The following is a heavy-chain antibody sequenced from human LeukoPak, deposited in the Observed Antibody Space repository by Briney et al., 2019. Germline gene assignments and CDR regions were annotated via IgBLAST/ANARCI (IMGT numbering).Heavy chain of an antibody. D-gene: IGHD6-6*01. CDR1: GFTFSSYG. V-gene: IGHV3-30*18. J-gene: IGHJ4*02. Sequence: GRSLRLSCAASGFTFSSYGMHWVRQAPGKGLEWVAVISYDGSNKYYADSVKGRFTISRDNSKNTLYLQMNSLRAEDTAVYYCAKSRSIAALIHDHWGQGTLVTVSS. CDR3: AKSRSIAALIHDH. CDR2: ISYDGSNK.